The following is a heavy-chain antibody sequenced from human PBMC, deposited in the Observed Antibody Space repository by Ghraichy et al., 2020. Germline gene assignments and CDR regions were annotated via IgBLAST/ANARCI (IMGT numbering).Heavy chain of an antibody. CDR2: NSGGGGTT. CDR3: AKVGSSWSVFDY. V-gene: IGHV3-23*01. J-gene: IGHJ4*02. CDR1: GFTFSFFA. Sequence: GGSLRLSCAASGFTFSFFAMSWVRQAPGKGLEWVSTNSGGGGTTYYADSVKGRFTISRDNSKNTLYLQMNSLRAEDTAVYYCAKVGSSWSVFDYWGQGTLVTVSS. D-gene: IGHD6-13*01.